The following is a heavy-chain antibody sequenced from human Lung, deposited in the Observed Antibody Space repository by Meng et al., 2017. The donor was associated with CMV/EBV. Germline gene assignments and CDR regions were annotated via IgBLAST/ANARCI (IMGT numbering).Heavy chain of an antibody. CDR1: GFPFTNAW. V-gene: IGHV3-15*01. Sequence: GEXLKISCAASGFPFTNAWMSWVRQAPGKGLEWVARIKSKTDGGTTDYAAPVKGRFAISRDDSKNTLYLQMNSLKTEDTALYYCTTDMHWGQGTLVTVSS. CDR2: IKSKTDGGTT. CDR3: TTDMH. J-gene: IGHJ4*02.